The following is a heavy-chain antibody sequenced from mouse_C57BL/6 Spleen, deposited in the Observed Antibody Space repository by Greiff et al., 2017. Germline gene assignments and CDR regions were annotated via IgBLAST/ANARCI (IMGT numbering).Heavy chain of an antibody. V-gene: IGHV14-3*01. CDR3: AYYDYDGYYYAMDY. J-gene: IGHJ4*01. CDR1: GFNIKNTY. CDR2: IDPANGNT. Sequence: VQLKESVAELVRPGASVKLSCTASGFNIKNTYMHWVKQRPEQGLEWIGRIDPANGNTKYAPKFQGKATITADTSSNTAYLQLSSLTSEDTAIYYCAYYDYDGYYYAMDYWGQGTSVTVSS. D-gene: IGHD2-4*01.